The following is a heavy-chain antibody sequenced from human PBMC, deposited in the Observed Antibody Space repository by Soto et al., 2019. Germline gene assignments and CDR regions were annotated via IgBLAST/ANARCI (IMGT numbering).Heavy chain of an antibody. D-gene: IGHD3-3*01. Sequence: ASVKVSCKASGYSFTNYGISWVRQAPGQGLEWMGWISGHNGNTNYAQNFQDRVTMTADTSSSTAYMELRGLRSDDTAIYYCATSYDSGFDPWGQGTLVTVSS. J-gene: IGHJ5*02. CDR2: ISGHNGNT. V-gene: IGHV1-18*01. CDR3: ATSYDSGFDP. CDR1: GYSFTNYG.